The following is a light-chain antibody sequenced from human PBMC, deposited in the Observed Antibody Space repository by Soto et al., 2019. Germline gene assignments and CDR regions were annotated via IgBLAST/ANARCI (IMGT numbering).Light chain of an antibody. V-gene: IGLV2-23*01. J-gene: IGLJ1*01. CDR1: SSDVGNYNL. CDR2: EGT. Sequence: QSVLTQPASVSGSPGQSTAISCTGTSSDVGNYNLVSWYQQHSGKAPKLMIYEGTKRPSGVSDRFSGSKSGNTASLTISGLQAEDEADYYCCSYASTGTYVFGTGTKVTV. CDR3: CSYASTGTYV.